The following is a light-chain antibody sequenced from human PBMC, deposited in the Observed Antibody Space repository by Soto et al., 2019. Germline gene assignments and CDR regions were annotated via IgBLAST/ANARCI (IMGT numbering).Light chain of an antibody. CDR1: KSDIGVYHF. Sequence: QSALTQPPSAAGSPGQSVTISCTGTKSDIGVYHFGSWYQHHPGKAPRLSIYKIVQRPSGVPDRFYGSKSGNTASLTVSGLQAADEADYFWTSYAGSNTYVFGSGTKVTVL. V-gene: IGLV2-8*01. CDR3: TSYAGSNTYV. CDR2: KIV. J-gene: IGLJ1*01.